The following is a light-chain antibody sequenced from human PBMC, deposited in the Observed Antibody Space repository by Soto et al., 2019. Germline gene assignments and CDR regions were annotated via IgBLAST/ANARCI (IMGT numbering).Light chain of an antibody. CDR2: DNN. CDR3: GTWDSSLSAYV. Sequence: QSVLTQPPSVSAAPGQKVTISCSGSSSNIGYNYVSWYQQLPGTAPKLLIYDNNKRPSGIPDRFSGSKSGTSATLGITGLQTGDEADYYCGTWDSSLSAYVFGTGTKV. J-gene: IGLJ1*01. CDR1: SSNIGYNY. V-gene: IGLV1-51*01.